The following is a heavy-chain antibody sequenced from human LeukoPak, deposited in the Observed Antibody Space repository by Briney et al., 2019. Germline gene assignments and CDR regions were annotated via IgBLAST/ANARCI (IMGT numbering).Heavy chain of an antibody. J-gene: IGHJ4*02. CDR1: GFTFSDYY. CDR3: ARHGSGNYAPY. Sequence: GGSLRLSCAASGFTFSDYYMSWIRQSPGKGLEWVSYISTTSGFTKYADSVKGRFTISRDNAKNSVHLQMNSLSVEDTAVYYCARHGSGNYAPYWGQGTLVTVSS. D-gene: IGHD3-10*01. CDR2: ISTTSGFT. V-gene: IGHV3-11*06.